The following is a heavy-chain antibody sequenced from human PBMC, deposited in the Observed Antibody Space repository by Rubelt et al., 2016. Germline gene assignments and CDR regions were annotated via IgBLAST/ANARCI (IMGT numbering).Heavy chain of an antibody. V-gene: IGHV4-34*01. CDR1: GGSFSGYY. J-gene: IGHJ5*02. CDR2: IYHSGST. D-gene: IGHD6-13*01. Sequence: QVQLQQWGAGLLKPSETLSLTCAVYGGSFSGYYWSWIRQPPGKGLEWIGEIYHSGSTNYNPSLKSRVTISVDKSKNQFSLKLSSVTAADTAVYYCARRGSSWLQSWFDPWGQGTLVTVSS. CDR3: ARRGSSWLQSWFDP.